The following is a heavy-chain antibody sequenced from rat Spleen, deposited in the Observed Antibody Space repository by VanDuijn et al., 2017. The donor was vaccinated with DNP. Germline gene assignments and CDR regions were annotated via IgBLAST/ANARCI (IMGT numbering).Heavy chain of an antibody. CDR1: GFTFNNYW. Sequence: EVQLVESGGGLVQPGRSLKVSCAASGFTFNNYWMTWIRQVPGKGLEWVASITTSGDSIYSPDSVKGRFTISRDNAKNTLYLQMNSLRSEDTATYYCARGSTSIYWYFDFWGPGTMVTVSS. J-gene: IGHJ1*01. V-gene: IGHV5-31*01. CDR3: ARGSTSIYWYFDF. CDR2: ITTSGDSI.